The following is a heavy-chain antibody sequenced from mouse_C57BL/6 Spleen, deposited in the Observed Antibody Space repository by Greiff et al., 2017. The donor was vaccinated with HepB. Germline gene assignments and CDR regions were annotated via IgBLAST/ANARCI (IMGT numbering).Heavy chain of an antibody. D-gene: IGHD2-3*01. CDR2: INPSNGGT. V-gene: IGHV1-53*01. CDR1: GYTFTSYW. Sequence: QVQLQQPGTELVKPGASVKLSCKASGYTFTSYWMHWVKQRPGQGLEWIGNINPSNGGTNYNEKFKSKATLTVDKSSSTAYMQLSSLTSEDSAVYYCARGGIYDGYWYFDVWGTGTTVTVSS. J-gene: IGHJ1*03. CDR3: ARGGIYDGYWYFDV.